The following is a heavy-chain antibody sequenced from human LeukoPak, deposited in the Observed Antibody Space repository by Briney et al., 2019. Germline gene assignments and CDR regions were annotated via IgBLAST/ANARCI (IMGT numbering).Heavy chain of an antibody. J-gene: IGHJ4*02. CDR1: GFTFSSYA. Sequence: GGSLRLSCAASGFTFSSYAMHWVRQAPGKGLEWVAVISYDGSNKYYADSVKGRFTISRDNSKNTLYLQMNSLRAEDTAVYYCAKVGDILTGRVDYWGQGTLVTVSS. V-gene: IGHV3-30-3*01. CDR2: ISYDGSNK. CDR3: AKVGDILTGRVDY. D-gene: IGHD3-9*01.